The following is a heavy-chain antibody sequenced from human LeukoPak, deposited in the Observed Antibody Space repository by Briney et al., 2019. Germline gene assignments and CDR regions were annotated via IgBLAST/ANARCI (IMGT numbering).Heavy chain of an antibody. Sequence: GGSLRLSCTPSGFTFSDYAMSWVRQAPGKGLEWVAFIRSKTYAGTTEYAASVRGRFTFSRDDSKSLAYLQMNTLKTEDTAVYYCARDPSSGWYLKGWFDPWGQGTLVTVSS. CDR2: IRSKTYAGTT. D-gene: IGHD6-19*01. J-gene: IGHJ5*02. CDR1: GFTFSDYA. CDR3: ARDPSSGWYLKGWFDP. V-gene: IGHV3-49*04.